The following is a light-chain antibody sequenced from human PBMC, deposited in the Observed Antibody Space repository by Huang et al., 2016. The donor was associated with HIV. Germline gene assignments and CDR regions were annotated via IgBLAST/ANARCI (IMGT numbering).Light chain of an antibody. CDR2: WAS. V-gene: IGKV4-1*01. Sequence: DIVMTQSPDSLAVSLGARATINCKSSQSVLYSSNNKNYLAWYQQKPGQPPKLLIYWASTRESGVPDRFSGSGSGTDFTLTISILQAEDVAVYYCQQYYSTLTFGGGTKVEIK. CDR3: QQYYSTLT. CDR1: QSVLYSSNNKNY. J-gene: IGKJ4*01.